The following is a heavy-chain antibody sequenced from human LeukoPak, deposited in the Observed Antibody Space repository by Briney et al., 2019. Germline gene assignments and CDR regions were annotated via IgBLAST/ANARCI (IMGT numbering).Heavy chain of an antibody. CDR2: IYYSGST. CDR3: AGSMIGCSGGSCYQGEIDY. Sequence: PSETLSLTCTVSGGSISSSSYYWGWIRQPPGKGLEWIGSIYYSGSTYYNPSLKSRVTISVDTSKNQFSLKLSSVTAADTAVYYCAGSMIGCSGGSCYQGEIDYWGQGTLVTVSS. D-gene: IGHD2-15*01. CDR1: GGSISSSSYY. J-gene: IGHJ4*02. V-gene: IGHV4-39*07.